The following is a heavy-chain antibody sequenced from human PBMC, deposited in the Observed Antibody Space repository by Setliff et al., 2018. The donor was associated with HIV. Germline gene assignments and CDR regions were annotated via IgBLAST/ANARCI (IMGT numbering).Heavy chain of an antibody. CDR2: IIPIYGTA. Sequence: RASVKVSCKASGDIFSRYGISWVRQAPGQGLEWMGGIIPIYGTANSAQKFQGRVTITADESTSTAYMELSTLRSEDTAVYFCARDGGYSGHQWFGDAFDIWGQGTMVTVS. J-gene: IGHJ3*02. D-gene: IGHD5-12*01. CDR1: GDIFSRYG. V-gene: IGHV1-69*13. CDR3: ARDGGYSGHQWFGDAFDI.